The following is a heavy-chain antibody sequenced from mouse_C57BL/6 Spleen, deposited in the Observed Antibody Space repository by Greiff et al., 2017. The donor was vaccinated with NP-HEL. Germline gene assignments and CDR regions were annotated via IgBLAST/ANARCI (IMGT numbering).Heavy chain of an antibody. V-gene: IGHV3-1*01. D-gene: IGHD2-12*01. CDR3: ARDYDVGNVLAY. J-gene: IGHJ3*01. Sequence: DVKLQESGPGMVKPSQSLSLTCTVTGYSITSGYDWHWIRHFPGNKLEWMGYISYSGSTNYNPSLKSRISITHDTSKNHFFLKLNSVTTEDTATYYCARDYDVGNVLAYWGQGTLVTVSA. CDR1: GYSITSGYD. CDR2: ISYSGST.